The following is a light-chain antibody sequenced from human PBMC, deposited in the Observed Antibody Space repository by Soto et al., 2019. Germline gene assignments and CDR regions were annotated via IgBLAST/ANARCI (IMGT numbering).Light chain of an antibody. CDR2: GAS. Sequence: EMGLTQSPGTLSLSPGERATLSCRASQSVSSSYLAWYQQKPGQAPRLLIYGASSMATGIPDRFSGSGSGTDFTSTISRLEHDDFAVYYCQQYCSSPWTFGQGTKVDIK. CDR1: QSVSSSY. CDR3: QQYCSSPWT. V-gene: IGKV3-20*01. J-gene: IGKJ1*01.